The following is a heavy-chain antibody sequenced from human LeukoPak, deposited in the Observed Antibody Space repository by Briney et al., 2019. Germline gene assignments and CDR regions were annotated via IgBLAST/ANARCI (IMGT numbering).Heavy chain of an antibody. CDR1: GGSISSYY. D-gene: IGHD4-23*01. CDR3: ARGRTLVGGSDH. J-gene: IGHJ4*02. Sequence: SETLSLTCTVSGGSISSYYWSWIRQPPGKGLEWIGYIYYSGSTNYNPSLKSRVTISVDTSKNQFSLKLSSVTAADTAVYYCARGRTLVGGSDHWGQGTLVTVSS. CDR2: IYYSGST. V-gene: IGHV4-59*01.